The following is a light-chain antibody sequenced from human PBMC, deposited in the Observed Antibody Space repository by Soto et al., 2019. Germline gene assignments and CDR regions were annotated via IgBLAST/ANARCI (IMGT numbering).Light chain of an antibody. CDR3: QQYSMSPQT. CDR2: DAS. CDR1: QSLSNSY. J-gene: IGKJ1*01. V-gene: IGKV3-20*01. Sequence: EIVLTQSPGTLSLSPGERATLSCRASQSLSNSYLAWYQQKPGQTPRLLIYDASNRATGIPDRFSGSGSGTDFTLTISRLEPEDFAVYYCQQYSMSPQTFGQGTKVEIK.